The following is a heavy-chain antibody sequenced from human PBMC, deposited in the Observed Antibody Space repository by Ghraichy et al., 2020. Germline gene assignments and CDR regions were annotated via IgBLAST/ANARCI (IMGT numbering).Heavy chain of an antibody. J-gene: IGHJ2*01. CDR2: ITSGGVST. CDR3: SRDQVGAPYYYFDL. Sequence: ETLSLTCAASGFTFSSYAMNWVRQAPGKGPEWVSSITSGGVSTNYADSVKGRFTISRDNSKNTLFLQMNRLRDEDTAVYYCSRDQVGAPYYYFDLWGRGTLVTVSS. D-gene: IGHD1-26*01. CDR1: GFTFSSYA. V-gene: IGHV3-23*01.